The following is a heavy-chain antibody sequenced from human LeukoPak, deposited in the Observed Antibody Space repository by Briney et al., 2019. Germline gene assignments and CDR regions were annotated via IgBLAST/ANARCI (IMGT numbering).Heavy chain of an antibody. CDR3: ARERGEYYFDY. Sequence: ASVKVSFKASGYTFTIYGISWVRQAPGQGLEWMGWISAYNGNTNYAQKLQGRVTMTTDTSTSTAYMELSSLRSEDTAVYYCARERGEYYFDYWGQGTLVTVSS. V-gene: IGHV1-18*01. CDR2: ISAYNGNT. J-gene: IGHJ4*02. CDR1: GYTFTIYG. D-gene: IGHD3-10*01.